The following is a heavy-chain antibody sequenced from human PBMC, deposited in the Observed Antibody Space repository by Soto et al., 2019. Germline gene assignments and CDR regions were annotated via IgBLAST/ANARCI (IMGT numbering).Heavy chain of an antibody. CDR2: ISPYNGNT. J-gene: IGHJ4*02. D-gene: IGHD6-13*01. Sequence: QVQLVQSGAEVKIPGASVKVSCKASGYTFTTYGISWVRQAPGQGLEWMGWISPYNGNTIYAQRFQGRVSMTTDTSTTTAHMELRSLRVDDTAMYYCARVSATGRPFAYWGQGTLVTVSS. V-gene: IGHV1-18*04. CDR3: ARVSATGRPFAY. CDR1: GYTFTTYG.